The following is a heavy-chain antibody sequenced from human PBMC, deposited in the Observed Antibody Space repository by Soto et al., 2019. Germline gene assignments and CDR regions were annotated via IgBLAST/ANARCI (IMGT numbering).Heavy chain of an antibody. D-gene: IGHD3-16*01. J-gene: IGHJ4*02. CDR2: SKNRGQGFTI. Sequence: HLVASGGGLVQPGGSLRLSCAASGFTFNDHYMDWVRQAPGKGLEWVARSKNRGQGFTIGYAASLKGRFTISRDDSANSLYLQMNSLETDDTGVYYCTVWIEGACYWGRGILVTVSS. V-gene: IGHV3-72*01. CDR1: GFTFNDHY. CDR3: TVWIEGACY.